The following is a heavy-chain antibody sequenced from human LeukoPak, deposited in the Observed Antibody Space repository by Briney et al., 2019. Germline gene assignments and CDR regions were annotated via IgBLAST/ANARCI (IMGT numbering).Heavy chain of an antibody. Sequence: GGSLRLSCAASGFTISSYTMNWVRQAPGKGLEWVSHITSSGATVYYAGSVKGRFTTSRDNAKNSLYLQMNSPRAEDTAVYYCARAGTSSKFYYYMDVWGKGTTVTVSS. CDR2: ITSSGATV. CDR3: ARAGTSSKFYYYMDV. D-gene: IGHD1-1*01. J-gene: IGHJ6*03. CDR1: GFTISSYT. V-gene: IGHV3-48*04.